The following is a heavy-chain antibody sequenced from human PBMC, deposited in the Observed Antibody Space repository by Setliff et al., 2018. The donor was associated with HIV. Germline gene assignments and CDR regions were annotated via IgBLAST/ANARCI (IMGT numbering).Heavy chain of an antibody. Sequence: GGSLRLSCVGSGFTFSNHWMQWVRQAPGKGLEWVSYITGSSDTIYYADSVKGRFTISRDNAKNSLYLQMNTLRAEDTAVYYCAREGITGTTLHPYWGQGTLVTVSS. D-gene: IGHD1-7*01. V-gene: IGHV3-48*04. CDR1: GFTFSNHW. J-gene: IGHJ4*02. CDR2: ITGSSDTI. CDR3: AREGITGTTLHPY.